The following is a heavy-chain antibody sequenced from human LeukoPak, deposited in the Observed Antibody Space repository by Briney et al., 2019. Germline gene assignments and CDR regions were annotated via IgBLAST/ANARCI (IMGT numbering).Heavy chain of an antibody. CDR3: ARGGYCTTTSWYLAWFDP. J-gene: IGHJ5*02. CDR2: IYPDDSDT. CDR1: GYSFTNYW. Sequence: GESLKISCKGSGYSFTNYWIGWVRQMPGKGLELMGIIYPDDSDTRYSPSFQGQVTISADKSISTAYLQWSSLKASDTAIYYCARGGYCTTTSWYLAWFDPWGQGTLVTVSS. D-gene: IGHD2-2*01. V-gene: IGHV5-51*01.